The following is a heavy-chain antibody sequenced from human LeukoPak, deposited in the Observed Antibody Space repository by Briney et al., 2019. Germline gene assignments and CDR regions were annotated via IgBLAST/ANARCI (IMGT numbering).Heavy chain of an antibody. J-gene: IGHJ3*02. V-gene: IGHV4-4*07. Sequence: SETLSLTCTVSGGSISSYYWSWIRQPAGKGLEWIGRIYTSGSTKYNPSLKSRVTMSVDTSKNQFSLKLSSVTAADTAVYYCASASWGQPISDAFDIWGQGTMVTVSS. CDR2: IYTSGST. CDR1: GGSISSYY. CDR3: ASASWGQPISDAFDI. D-gene: IGHD3-16*01.